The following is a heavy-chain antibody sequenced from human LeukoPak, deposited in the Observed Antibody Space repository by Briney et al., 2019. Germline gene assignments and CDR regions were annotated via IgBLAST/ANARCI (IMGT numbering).Heavy chain of an antibody. CDR2: INHSGST. Sequence: PSETLSLTCAVYGGSFSGYYWSWIRQPPGKGLEWIGEINHSGSTNYNPSLKSRVTISVDTSKNQFSLKLSSVTAADTAVYYCARLSTGLYYYYYYYMDVWGKGTTVTVSS. CDR1: GGSFSGYY. J-gene: IGHJ6*03. D-gene: IGHD2/OR15-2a*01. CDR3: ARLSTGLYYYYYYYMDV. V-gene: IGHV4-34*01.